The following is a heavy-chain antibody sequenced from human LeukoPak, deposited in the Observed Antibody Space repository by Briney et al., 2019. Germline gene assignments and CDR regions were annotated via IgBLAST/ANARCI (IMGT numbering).Heavy chain of an antibody. D-gene: IGHD3-10*01. CDR2: IYYSGST. V-gene: IGHV4-39*07. Sequence: SETLSLTCTVSGGSISSYYWGWIRQPPGKGLEWIGSIYYSGSTYYNPSLKSRVTISVDTSKNQFSLKLSSVTAADTAVYYCARLPPYYWVNWGQGTLVTVSS. CDR1: GGSISSYY. CDR3: ARLPPYYWVN. J-gene: IGHJ4*02.